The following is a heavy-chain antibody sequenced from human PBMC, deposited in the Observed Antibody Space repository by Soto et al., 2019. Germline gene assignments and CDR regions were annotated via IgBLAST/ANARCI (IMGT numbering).Heavy chain of an antibody. CDR3: AKARADYYDSSGYPVDY. J-gene: IGHJ4*02. CDR1: GFTFSSYA. Sequence: EVQLLESGGGLVQPGGSLRLSCAASGFTFSSYAMSWVRQAPGKGLEWVSAISGSGGSTYYADSVKGRFTISRDNSKNTLYLQMNSLRAEDTAVHYCAKARADYYDSSGYPVDYWGQGILVTVSS. D-gene: IGHD3-22*01. V-gene: IGHV3-23*01. CDR2: ISGSGGST.